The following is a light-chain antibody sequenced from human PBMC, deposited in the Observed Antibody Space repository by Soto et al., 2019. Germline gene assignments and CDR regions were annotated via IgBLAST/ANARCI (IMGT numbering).Light chain of an antibody. Sequence: IVVTQSPGTLSLSPGERAALSCRASQSVSSSYLAWYQQKRGQAPRLLIYDASNRATGIPARFSGSGSGTDFTLTISSLEPEDFAVYYCQQRSNWPPITFGQGTRLEIK. V-gene: IGKV3D-20*02. CDR3: QQRSNWPPIT. CDR2: DAS. J-gene: IGKJ5*01. CDR1: QSVSSSY.